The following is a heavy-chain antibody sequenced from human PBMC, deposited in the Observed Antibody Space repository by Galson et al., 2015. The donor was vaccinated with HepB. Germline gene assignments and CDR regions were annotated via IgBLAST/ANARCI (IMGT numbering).Heavy chain of an antibody. Sequence: SVKVSCKASGCTFTSYAMHWVRQAPGQRLEWMGWINAGNGNTKYSQKFQGRVTITRDTSASTAYMELSSLRSEDTAVYYCARDQGGVVGASFDYWGQGTLVTVSS. D-gene: IGHD1-26*01. CDR3: ARDQGGVVGASFDY. J-gene: IGHJ4*02. CDR1: GCTFTSYA. V-gene: IGHV1-3*01. CDR2: INAGNGNT.